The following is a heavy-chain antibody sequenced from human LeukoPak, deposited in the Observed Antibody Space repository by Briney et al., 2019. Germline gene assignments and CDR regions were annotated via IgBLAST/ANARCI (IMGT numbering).Heavy chain of an antibody. J-gene: IGHJ4*02. CDR1: GFTFDDYT. D-gene: IGHD4-23*01. Sequence: GGSLRLSCAASGFTFDDYTMHWVRQAPWKGLEWVSLISWDGGSTYYADSVKGRFTISRDNSKNSLYLQMNSLRAEDTAVYYCARDDGGNYPATLEFWGQGTLVTVSS. CDR3: ARDDGGNYPATLEF. CDR2: ISWDGGST. V-gene: IGHV3-43*01.